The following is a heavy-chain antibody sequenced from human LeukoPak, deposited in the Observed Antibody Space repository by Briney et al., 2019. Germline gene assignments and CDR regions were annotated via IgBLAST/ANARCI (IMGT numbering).Heavy chain of an antibody. J-gene: IGHJ4*02. CDR1: GFTFSSYS. CDR3: ARAPRYDSSGYFAY. Sequence: GGSLRLSCAASGFTFSSYSMNWVRQAPGKGLEWVSSISSSSSYIYYADSVKGRFTISRDNAKNSLYLQMSSLRAEDTAVYYCARAPRYDSSGYFAYWGQGTLVTVSS. D-gene: IGHD3-22*01. CDR2: ISSSSSYI. V-gene: IGHV3-21*01.